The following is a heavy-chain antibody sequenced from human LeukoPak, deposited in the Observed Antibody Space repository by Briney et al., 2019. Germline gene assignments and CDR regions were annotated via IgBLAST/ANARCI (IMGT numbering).Heavy chain of an antibody. V-gene: IGHV4-59*01. CDR3: ARPKRVGATTPFDY. CDR1: GGSISSYY. CDR2: IYYSGST. D-gene: IGHD1-26*01. J-gene: IGHJ4*02. Sequence: SETLSLTCTVSGGSISSYYWSRIRQPPGKGLEWIGYIYYSGSTNYNPSLKSRVTISVDTSKNQFSLKLSSVTAADTAVYYCARPKRVGATTPFDYWGQGTLVTVSS.